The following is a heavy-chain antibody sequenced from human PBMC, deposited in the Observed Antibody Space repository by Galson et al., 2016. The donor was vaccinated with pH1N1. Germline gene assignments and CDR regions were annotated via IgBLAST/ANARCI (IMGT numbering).Heavy chain of an antibody. J-gene: IGHJ3*02. CDR3: ARDVESAFYGSGYTALDI. D-gene: IGHD3-22*01. V-gene: IGHV4-59*01. Sequence: NSNPSLKRRLTISIDTSQNQFSLRLTSVTAADTAMYYCARDVESAFYGSGYTALDIWGQGALVTVSS.